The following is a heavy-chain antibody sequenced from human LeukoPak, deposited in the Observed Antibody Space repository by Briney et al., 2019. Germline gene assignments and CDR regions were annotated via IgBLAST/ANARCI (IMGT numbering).Heavy chain of an antibody. J-gene: IGHJ4*02. D-gene: IGHD6-13*01. V-gene: IGHV4-4*02. CDR2: IYHSGST. CDR3: AGDGYSSSHRWFDY. Sequence: SGTLSHTCAVSGGSISSSNWWSWARQPPGKGLEWIGEIYHSGSTNYNPSLKSRVTISVDKSKNQFSLKLSSVTAADTAVYYCAGDGYSSSHRWFDYWGQGTLVTVSS. CDR1: GGSISSSNW.